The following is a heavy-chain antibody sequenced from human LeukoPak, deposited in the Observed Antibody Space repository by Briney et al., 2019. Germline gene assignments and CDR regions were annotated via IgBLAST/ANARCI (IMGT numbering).Heavy chain of an antibody. Sequence: SGGSLRLSCAASGFTFSSYGMHWVRQAPGKGLEWVAFIRYDGSNKYYADSVKGRFTISRDNSKNTLYLQMNSLRAEDTAVYYCAKDMYCSSTSCQYLGVFDIWGQGTMVTVSS. CDR1: GFTFSSYG. V-gene: IGHV3-30*02. D-gene: IGHD2-2*01. CDR2: IRYDGSNK. J-gene: IGHJ3*02. CDR3: AKDMYCSSTSCQYLGVFDI.